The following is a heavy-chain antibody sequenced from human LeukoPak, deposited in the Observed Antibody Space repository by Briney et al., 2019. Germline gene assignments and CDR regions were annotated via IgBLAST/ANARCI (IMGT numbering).Heavy chain of an antibody. Sequence: GGSLRLSCSASGFTFNRFYLHWVRQAPGKGLEFVSHISSNGATTYYADSVKGRFTISRDNSKNTLYLQMNSLRAEDTAVYYCARGVDYYDSSGTIDYWGQGTLVTVSS. CDR1: GFTFNRFY. CDR3: ARGVDYYDSSGTIDY. CDR2: ISSNGATT. V-gene: IGHV3-64*04. D-gene: IGHD3-22*01. J-gene: IGHJ4*02.